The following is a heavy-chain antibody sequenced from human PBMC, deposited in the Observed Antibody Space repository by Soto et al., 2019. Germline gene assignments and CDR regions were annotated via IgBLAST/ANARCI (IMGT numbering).Heavy chain of an antibody. CDR1: GYTFTNYG. J-gene: IGHJ6*02. Sequence: GASVKVSCKASGYTFTNYGVSWVRQAPGQGLEWMGGIIPIFGTANYAQKFQGRVTITADESTSTAYMELSSLRSEDTAVYYCARGRYCSGGSCYALYYYGMDVWGQGTTVTVSS. CDR3: ARGRYCSGGSCYALYYYGMDV. V-gene: IGHV1-69*13. D-gene: IGHD2-15*01. CDR2: IIPIFGTA.